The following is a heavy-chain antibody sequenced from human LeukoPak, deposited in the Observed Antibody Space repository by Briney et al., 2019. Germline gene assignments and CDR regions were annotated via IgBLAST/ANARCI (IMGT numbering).Heavy chain of an antibody. V-gene: IGHV4-59*01. D-gene: IGHD5-18*01. CDR1: GGSISSYY. Sequence: SETLSLTCTVSGGSISSYYWSWIRQPPGKGLEWIGYIYYSGSTNYNPSLKSRVTISVDTSKNQFSLKLSSVTAADTAVYYCARVVLGGYSYGIDYWGQGTLVTVSS. J-gene: IGHJ4*02. CDR3: ARVVLGGYSYGIDY. CDR2: IYYSGST.